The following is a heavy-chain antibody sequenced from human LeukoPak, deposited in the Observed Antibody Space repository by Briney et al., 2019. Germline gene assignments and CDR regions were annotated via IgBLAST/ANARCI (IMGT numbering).Heavy chain of an antibody. J-gene: IGHJ4*02. V-gene: IGHV3-23*01. CDR2: ISGSGSTT. Sequence: GGSPRLSCTASGFTFKNYAINWVRQAPGKGLEWVSRISGSGSTTDYADSVKGRFTVSRDNSKNTVYLQMTSLRAEDTAIYYCAKDSDISALFDYWGQGTPVTVSS. D-gene: IGHD2-15*01. CDR1: GFTFKNYA. CDR3: AKDSDISALFDY.